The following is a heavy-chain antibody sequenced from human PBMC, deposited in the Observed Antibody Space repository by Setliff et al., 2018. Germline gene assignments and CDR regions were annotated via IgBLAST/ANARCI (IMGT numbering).Heavy chain of an antibody. Sequence: GGSLRLSCAASGFTFGDHFMDWVRQAPGKGLQWVSAISGSGGSTYYADSVKGRFTISRDNSKSTLYLQMNSLRAEDTAVYYCARDGGEYWGQGTLVTVSS. J-gene: IGHJ4*02. V-gene: IGHV3-23*01. D-gene: IGHD3-16*01. CDR3: ARDGGEY. CDR1: GFTFGDHF. CDR2: ISGSGGST.